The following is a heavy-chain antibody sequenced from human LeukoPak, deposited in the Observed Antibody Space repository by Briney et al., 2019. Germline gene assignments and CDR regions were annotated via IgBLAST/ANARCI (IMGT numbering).Heavy chain of an antibody. V-gene: IGHV1-2*02. CDR2: INPNSGGT. Sequence: GASVKVSCKTSGYSFTDYYMHWVRQAPGQGLEWMGWINPNSGGTSTVQRFQGRITMTRDTSITTVYMEVSWLTSDDTAIYYCARADRLDGSPYLIGPWGQGTLVTVSS. CDR1: GYSFTDYY. J-gene: IGHJ5*02. D-gene: IGHD1-26*01. CDR3: ARADRLDGSPYLIGP.